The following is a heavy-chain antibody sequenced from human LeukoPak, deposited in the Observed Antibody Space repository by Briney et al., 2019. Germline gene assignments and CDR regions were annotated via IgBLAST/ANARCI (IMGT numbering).Heavy chain of an antibody. CDR2: IDWDDDK. D-gene: IGHD4-17*01. CDR1: GFSLSTNEMR. Sequence: SGPALLKPTQTLTLTCTFSGFSLSTNEMRVSWIRQPPGKALEWLARIDWDDDKFYRTSLKTRLTISKDTSKNRVVLTMTDMDPVDTATYYCARTTAVATFDYWGQGTLVTVSS. V-gene: IGHV2-70*04. J-gene: IGHJ4*02. CDR3: ARTTAVATFDY.